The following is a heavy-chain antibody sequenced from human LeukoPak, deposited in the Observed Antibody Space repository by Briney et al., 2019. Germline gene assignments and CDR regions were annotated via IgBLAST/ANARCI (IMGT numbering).Heavy chain of an antibody. Sequence: PSETLFLTCTVSGGSISSSGYYWGWIRQPPGKGLEWIGYIYYSGSTYYNPSLKSRVTISVDTSKNQFSLKLSSVTAADTAVYYCAREVVVPAASDAFDIWGQGTMVTVSS. J-gene: IGHJ3*02. CDR3: AREVVVPAASDAFDI. V-gene: IGHV4-30-4*08. D-gene: IGHD2-2*01. CDR2: IYYSGST. CDR1: GGSISSSGYY.